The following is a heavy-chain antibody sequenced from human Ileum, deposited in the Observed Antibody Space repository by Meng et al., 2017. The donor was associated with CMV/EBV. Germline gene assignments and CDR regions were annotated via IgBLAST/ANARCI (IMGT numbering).Heavy chain of an antibody. J-gene: IGHJ4*02. CDR1: GGSFSGYY. V-gene: IGHV4-34*01. CDR3: ARKYCGSSNCYPFDY. CDR2: INHSGSA. Sequence: SETLSLTCAVYGGSFSGYYGSWIRQAPGQGLEWIGQINHSGSASYNPSLRRRVTISEDTSKNQFSLRLTSVTAADTAIYYCARKYCGSSNCYPFDYWGQGELVTVSS. D-gene: IGHD2-2*01.